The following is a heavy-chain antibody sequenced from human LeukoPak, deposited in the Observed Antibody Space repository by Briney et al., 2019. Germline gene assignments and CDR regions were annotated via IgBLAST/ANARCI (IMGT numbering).Heavy chain of an antibody. Sequence: GASVKVSCKASGYTFTDYDINWVRQATGQGLEWMGWKNPNSDNTGYAQKFQGRVTITRNTSINTAYMELSSLRSEDTAVYYCARRSGWASFDYWGQGTLVTVSS. CDR2: KNPNSDNT. CDR1: GYTFTDYD. CDR3: ARRSGWASFDY. J-gene: IGHJ4*02. D-gene: IGHD6-19*01. V-gene: IGHV1-8*02.